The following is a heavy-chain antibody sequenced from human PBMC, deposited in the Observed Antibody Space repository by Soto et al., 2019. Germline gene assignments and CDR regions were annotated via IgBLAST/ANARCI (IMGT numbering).Heavy chain of an antibody. J-gene: IGHJ6*02. CDR3: ALEDIVVVPAAIGTDHYYYGMDV. Sequence: QTLSLPCAISGYSVASNSAAWNWIRQSPSRGLEWLGRTCYRSKWYNDYAVSVKSRITINPDTSKNQFSLQLNSVTPEDTAVYYCALEDIVVVPAAIGTDHYYYGMDVWGQGTTVTVSS. CDR2: TCYRSKWYN. V-gene: IGHV6-1*01. D-gene: IGHD2-2*01. CDR1: GYSVASNSAA.